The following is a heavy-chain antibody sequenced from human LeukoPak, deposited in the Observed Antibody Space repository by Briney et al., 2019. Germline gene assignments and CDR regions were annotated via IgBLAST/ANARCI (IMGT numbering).Heavy chain of an antibody. J-gene: IGHJ4*02. CDR3: ARAHERQSWSSGVDY. V-gene: IGHV1-2*02. CDR2: INPNSGGT. CDR1: GYTFTGYY. D-gene: IGHD1-26*01. Sequence: SVKVSCKASGYTFTGYYMHWVRQAPGQGLEWMGWINPNSGGTNYPQKFQGRVTMTRDTSISTAYMELSRLRSDDTAVYYCARAHERQSWSSGVDYWGQGTLVTVSS.